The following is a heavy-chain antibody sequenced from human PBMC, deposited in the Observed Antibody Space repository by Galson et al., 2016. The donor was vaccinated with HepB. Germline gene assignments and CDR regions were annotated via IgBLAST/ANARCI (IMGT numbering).Heavy chain of an antibody. D-gene: IGHD2-21*02. Sequence: SETLSLTCTVSGGSISSTSYFWGWIRQPPGKGLEWIGSIYYIGTTYYNPSLSSRLTISVDTSKNHFSLQLSSVTAADTAVYYRARSPDFADPWGQGTLVTVSS. CDR2: IYYIGTT. CDR3: ARSPDFADP. J-gene: IGHJ5*02. V-gene: IGHV4-39*01. CDR1: GGSISSTSYF.